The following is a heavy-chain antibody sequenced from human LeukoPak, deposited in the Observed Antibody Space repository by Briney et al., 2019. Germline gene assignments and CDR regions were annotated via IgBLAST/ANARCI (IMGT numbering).Heavy chain of an antibody. D-gene: IGHD6-13*01. CDR1: GGSISSSSYY. Sequence: PSETLSLTCTVSGGSISSSSYYGGWIRQPPGKGLEWIGSIYYSGSTYYNPSLKSRVTISVDTSKNQFSLKLSSVTAADTAVYYCARGVAAAGKVRGSWFDPWGQGTLVTVSS. CDR2: IYYSGST. V-gene: IGHV4-39*01. CDR3: ARGVAAAGKVRGSWFDP. J-gene: IGHJ5*02.